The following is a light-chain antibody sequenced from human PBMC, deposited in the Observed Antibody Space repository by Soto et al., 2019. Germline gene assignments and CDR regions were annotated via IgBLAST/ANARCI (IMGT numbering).Light chain of an antibody. CDR1: QSVSSY. CDR3: LQRSNWPLT. J-gene: IGKJ4*01. V-gene: IGKV3-11*01. CDR2: DAS. Sequence: EIVLTQSPATLSLSPRERATLSCRASQSVSSYLAWYQQKPGQAHRLLIYDASNRATGIPARFSGSGSGTDFTLTISRLESEDFAVYYCLQRSNWPLTCGGGTKVEIK.